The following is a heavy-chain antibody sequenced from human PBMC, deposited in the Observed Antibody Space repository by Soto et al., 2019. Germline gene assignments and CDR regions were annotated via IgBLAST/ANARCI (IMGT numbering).Heavy chain of an antibody. CDR2: IYPGDSDT. V-gene: IGHV5-51*01. CDR3: ASAEYSSSAGIYYYYGMDV. D-gene: IGHD6-6*01. CDR1: GYSFTSYW. Sequence: GESLKISCKGSGYSFTSYWIGWVRQMPGKGLEWMGIIYPGDSDTRYSPSFQGQVTISADKSISTAYLQRSSLKASDTAMYYCASAEYSSSAGIYYYYGMDVWGQGTTVTVSS. J-gene: IGHJ6*02.